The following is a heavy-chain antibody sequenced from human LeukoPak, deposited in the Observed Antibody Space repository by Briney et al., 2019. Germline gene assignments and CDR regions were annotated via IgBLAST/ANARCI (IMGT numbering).Heavy chain of an antibody. CDR2: MNPNSGNT. V-gene: IGHV1-8*03. CDR3: ARGPSSACSGGSCYGENWFDP. J-gene: IGHJ5*02. D-gene: IGHD2-15*01. CDR1: GGTFSSYA. Sequence: ASVKVSCKASGGTFSSYAINWVRQATGQGLEWMGWMNPNSGNTGYAQKFQGRVTITRNTSISTAYMELSSLRSEDTAVYYCARGPSSACSGGSCYGENWFDPWGQGTLVTVSS.